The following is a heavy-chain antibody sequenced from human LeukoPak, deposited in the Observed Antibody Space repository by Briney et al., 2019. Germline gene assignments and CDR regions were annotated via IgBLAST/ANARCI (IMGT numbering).Heavy chain of an antibody. CDR1: GGSISSGSYY. J-gene: IGHJ4*02. Sequence: PSQTLSFTCTVSGGSISSGSYYWSWIRQPAGKGLEWIGRIYTSGSTNYNPSLKSRVTILVDTSKNQFSLKLSSVTAADTAVYYCARDGGVDLYSSNSELDYWGQGTLVTVSS. CDR2: IYTSGST. D-gene: IGHD6-13*01. V-gene: IGHV4-61*02. CDR3: ARDGGVDLYSSNSELDY.